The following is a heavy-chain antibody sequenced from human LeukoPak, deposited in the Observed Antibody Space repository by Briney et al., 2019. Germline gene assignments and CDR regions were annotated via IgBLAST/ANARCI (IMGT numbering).Heavy chain of an antibody. Sequence: GGSLRLSCAASGFTFSRHWMHWVRQAPGKGLVWVSRINNDGSSTTYADSVKDRFTTSRDNAKNSLYLQMNSLRAEDTAVYYCARVVEYQLPNYYYYYMDVWGKGTTVTVSS. J-gene: IGHJ6*03. CDR1: GFTFSRHW. CDR2: INNDGSST. CDR3: ARVVEYQLPNYYYYYMDV. V-gene: IGHV3-74*01. D-gene: IGHD2-2*01.